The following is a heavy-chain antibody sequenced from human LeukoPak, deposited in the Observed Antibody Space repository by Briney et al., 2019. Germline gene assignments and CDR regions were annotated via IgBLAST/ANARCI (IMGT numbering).Heavy chain of an antibody. J-gene: IGHJ5*02. D-gene: IGHD4-17*01. V-gene: IGHV1-46*01. CDR1: GYTFASYY. Sequence: ASVKVSCKASGYTFASYYMHWVRQAPGQGLEWMGIINPSGGSTSYAQKFQGRVTMTRDTSTSTVYMELSSLRSEDTAVYYCARSGYGDYEWFDPWGQGTLVTVSS. CDR3: ARSGYGDYEWFDP. CDR2: INPSGGST.